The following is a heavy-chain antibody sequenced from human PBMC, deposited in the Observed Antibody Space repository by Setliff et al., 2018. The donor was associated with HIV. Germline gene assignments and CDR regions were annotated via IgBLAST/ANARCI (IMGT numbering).Heavy chain of an antibody. D-gene: IGHD3-10*01. CDR1: GGSISSYY. Sequence: SETLSLTCSVSGGSISSYYWSWIRQPPGKGLEWIGDIYYSGSTKYHASLKSRVTISIDTSKNQISLKLSSVTAADTAVYYCARGLNYYGSGSYLPLGYWGQGTLVTVSS. CDR3: ARGLNYYGSGSYLPLGY. V-gene: IGHV4-59*12. J-gene: IGHJ4*02. CDR2: IYYSGST.